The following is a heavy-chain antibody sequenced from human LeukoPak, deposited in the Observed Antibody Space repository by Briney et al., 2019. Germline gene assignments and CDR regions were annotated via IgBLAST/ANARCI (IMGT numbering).Heavy chain of an antibody. CDR2: INHSGST. Sequence: PSETLSLTCAVYGGSFSGYYWSWIRQPPGKGLEWIGEINHSGSTNYNPSLKSRVTMSVDTSKNQFSLKLSSVTAADTAVYYCARHRYYYGSGSYRSFDYWGQGTLVTVCS. CDR1: GGSFSGYY. D-gene: IGHD3-10*01. CDR3: ARHRYYYGSGSYRSFDY. V-gene: IGHV4-34*01. J-gene: IGHJ4*02.